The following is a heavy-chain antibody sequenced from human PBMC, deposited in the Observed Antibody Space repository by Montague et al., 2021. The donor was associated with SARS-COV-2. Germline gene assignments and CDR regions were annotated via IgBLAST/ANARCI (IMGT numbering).Heavy chain of an antibody. Sequence: SETLSLTCAVYGGSFSGYYWSWIRQPPGKGLEWIGEINHSGSTNYNPSLKSRVTISVDTSKNQFSLKLSSVTAADTAVYYCARVAESTYYDFWSGYLRFHYFDYWGQGTLVTVSS. CDR3: ARVAESTYYDFWSGYLRFHYFDY. CDR2: INHSGST. V-gene: IGHV4-34*01. J-gene: IGHJ4*02. CDR1: GGSFSGYY. D-gene: IGHD3-3*01.